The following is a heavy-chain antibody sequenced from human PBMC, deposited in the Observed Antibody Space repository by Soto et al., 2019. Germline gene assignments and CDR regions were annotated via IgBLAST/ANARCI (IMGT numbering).Heavy chain of an antibody. CDR3: AREGREYTYTY. CDR2: IHSDGSST. D-gene: IGHD5-18*01. Sequence: EVQLVESGGGLVQPGGSLRLSCVASGFTFSNYWMHWVRQAPGKGLVWVSRIHSDGSSTYYADSVKGRFTISRDNAKNTLYLQMNSLRVEDTAVYYCAREGREYTYTYWGQGTLVTVSS. J-gene: IGHJ4*02. CDR1: GFTFSNYW. V-gene: IGHV3-74*01.